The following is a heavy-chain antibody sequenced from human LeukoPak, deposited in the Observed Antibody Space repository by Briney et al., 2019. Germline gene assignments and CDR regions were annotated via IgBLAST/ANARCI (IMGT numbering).Heavy chain of an antibody. D-gene: IGHD3-10*01. CDR2: INHSGST. CDR1: GGSFSGYY. Sequence: PSETLSLTCAVYGGSFSGYYWSWIRQPPGKGLEWIGEINHSGSTNYNPSLKSRVTISVDTSKTQFSLKLSSVTAADTAVYYCAREGRITMVRGVIWRVYGMDVWGQGTTVTVSS. J-gene: IGHJ6*02. CDR3: AREGRITMVRGVIWRVYGMDV. V-gene: IGHV4-34*01.